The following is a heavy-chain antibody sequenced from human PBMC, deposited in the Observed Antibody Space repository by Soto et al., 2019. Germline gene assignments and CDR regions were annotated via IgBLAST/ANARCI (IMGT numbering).Heavy chain of an antibody. CDR3: ARGRIVASIHDAFEI. V-gene: IGHV1-18*01. CDR2: ISGYNGKR. J-gene: IGHJ3*02. D-gene: IGHD5-12*01. CDR1: GYPFTSYG. Sequence: QGQLLQSGDEVKTPGASVRVSCTASGYPFTSYGISWVRQAPGQGLVWVAWISGYNGKRDTAQKFQGRVTMTLDTSADTAHMELGDLTSADTAVYYCARGRIVASIHDAFEIWGQGTKVTVSS.